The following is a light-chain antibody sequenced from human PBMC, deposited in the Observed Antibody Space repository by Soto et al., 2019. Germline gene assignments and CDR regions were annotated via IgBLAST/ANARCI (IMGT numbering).Light chain of an antibody. CDR2: GAS. V-gene: IGKV3-11*01. CDR1: ESISSTY. J-gene: IGKJ5*01. CDR3: QQRSNWPLT. Sequence: ESVLTQSPGTLSLSPGERATLSNRASESISSTYLAWYQQKPGQAPRLLIYGASNRATGIPARFSGSGSGTDFTLTISSLEPEDFAVYYCQQRSNWPLTFGQGTRLEIK.